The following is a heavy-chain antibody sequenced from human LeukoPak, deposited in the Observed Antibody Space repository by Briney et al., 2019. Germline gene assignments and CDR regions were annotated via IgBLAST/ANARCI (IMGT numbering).Heavy chain of an antibody. V-gene: IGHV4-39*07. D-gene: IGHD5-24*01. Sequence: SETLSLTCTVSGGSISSSSYYWGWIRQPPGKGLEWVGNIYYSGSTYHNPSLEGRVTISLDTSKNQFSLRLTSVTAADTAVYYCARDRDGYDYVDFWGQGTLVTVSS. CDR2: IYYSGST. CDR1: GGSISSSSYY. J-gene: IGHJ4*02. CDR3: ARDRDGYDYVDF.